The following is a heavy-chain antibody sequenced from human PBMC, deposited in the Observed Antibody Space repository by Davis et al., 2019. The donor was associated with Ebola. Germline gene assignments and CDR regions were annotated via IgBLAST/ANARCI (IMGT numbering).Heavy chain of an antibody. D-gene: IGHD3-22*01. Sequence: ASVKVSCKASGYTFTSYGITWVRQAPGQGLEWMGWISAYNGNTNYAQKLQGRVTMTTDTSTSTAYMELRSLRSDDTAVYYCARAGSITMIVVPFDYWGQGTLVTVSS. V-gene: IGHV1-18*04. CDR2: ISAYNGNT. J-gene: IGHJ4*02. CDR1: GYTFTSYG. CDR3: ARAGSITMIVVPFDY.